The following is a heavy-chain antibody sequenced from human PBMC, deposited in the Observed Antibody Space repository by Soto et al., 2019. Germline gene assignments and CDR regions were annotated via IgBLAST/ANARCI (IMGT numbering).Heavy chain of an antibody. D-gene: IGHD3-22*01. CDR2: ISGSGGTK. V-gene: IGHV3-23*01. CDR3: ATPGLYYFDSTGTFDY. Sequence: GSLRLSCAASGIPFSDFAMSWVRQAPGKGLEWVAAISGSGGTKFYADSLKGRLTISRDNSKSTLYLQMDTLRVEDTAVYYCATPGLYYFDSTGTFDYWGQGTLVTV. CDR1: GIPFSDFA. J-gene: IGHJ4*02.